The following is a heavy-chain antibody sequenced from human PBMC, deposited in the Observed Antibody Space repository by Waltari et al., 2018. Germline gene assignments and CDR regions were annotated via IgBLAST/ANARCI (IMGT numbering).Heavy chain of an antibody. CDR3: AREGIVVPAAIKYYYYYGMDV. CDR1: GYTFTSYG. Sequence: QVQLVQSGAEVKKPGASVKVSCKASGYTFTSYGISWVRQAPGHGLEWMGWISAYKGNTNYAQKLQGRVTMTTDTSTSTAYMELRSLRSDDTAVYYCAREGIVVPAAIKYYYYYGMDVWGQGTTVTVSS. CDR2: ISAYKGNT. D-gene: IGHD2-2*02. V-gene: IGHV1-18*01. J-gene: IGHJ6*02.